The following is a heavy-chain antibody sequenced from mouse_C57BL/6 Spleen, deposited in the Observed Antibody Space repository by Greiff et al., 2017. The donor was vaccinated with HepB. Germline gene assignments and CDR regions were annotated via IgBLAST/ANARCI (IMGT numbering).Heavy chain of an antibody. J-gene: IGHJ1*03. V-gene: IGHV14-4*01. CDR3: TTLTTADWYVDV. CDR2: IDPENGDT. Sequence: EVQLQQSGAELVRPGASVKLSCTASGFNIKDDYMHWVKQRPEQGLEWIGWIDPENGDTEYASKFQGKATITADTSSNTAYLQLSSLTSEDTAVYYCTTLTTADWYVDVWGTGTTVTVSS. D-gene: IGHD1-2*01. CDR1: GFNIKDDY.